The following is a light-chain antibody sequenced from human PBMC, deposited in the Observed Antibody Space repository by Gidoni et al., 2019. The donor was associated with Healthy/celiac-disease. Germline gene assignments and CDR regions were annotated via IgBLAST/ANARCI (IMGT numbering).Light chain of an antibody. CDR1: SSDVGGYNY. CDR2: DVS. CDR3: SSYTSSSTRV. V-gene: IGLV2-14*03. Sequence: LTQPASVSGSPGQSITISCTGTSSDVGGYNYVSWYQQHPGKAPKLMIYDVSNRPSGVSNRFSGSKSGNTASLTISGLQAEDEADYYCSSYTSSSTRVFGGGTKLTVL. J-gene: IGLJ3*02.